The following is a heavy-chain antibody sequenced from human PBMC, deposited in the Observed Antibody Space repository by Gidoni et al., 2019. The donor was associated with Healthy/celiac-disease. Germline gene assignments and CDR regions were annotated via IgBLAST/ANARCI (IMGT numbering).Heavy chain of an antibody. CDR1: GGSFRGYY. Sequence: QVQLQQWGAGLWKPSETLSLTCAVYGGSFRGYYWSWLRRPPGKGLEWIGEINHSGSTNYNPSLKRRVTISLDTSKNQFSLKLSSVTAADTAVYYCARYYDPWGQGTLVTVSS. D-gene: IGHD3-10*01. CDR2: INHSGST. CDR3: ARYYDP. J-gene: IGHJ5*02. V-gene: IGHV4-34*01.